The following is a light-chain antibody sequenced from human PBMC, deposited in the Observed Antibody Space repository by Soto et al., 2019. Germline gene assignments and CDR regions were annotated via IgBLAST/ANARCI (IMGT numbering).Light chain of an antibody. CDR2: AAS. CDR3: QQSYSTLLI. CDR1: QSISSY. J-gene: IGKJ4*01. Sequence: DIQMTQSPSSLSASVGDRVTITCRASQSISSYLNWYQQKPGKAPKLLIYAASSLQSGVPARFSGSGSGTDSPFTISSLQPEDFATYYCQQSYSTLLIFGGGTKVEMK. V-gene: IGKV1-39*01.